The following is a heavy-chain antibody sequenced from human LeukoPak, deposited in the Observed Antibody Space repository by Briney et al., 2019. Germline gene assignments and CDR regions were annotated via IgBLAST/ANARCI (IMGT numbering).Heavy chain of an antibody. D-gene: IGHD5-12*01. CDR3: ATYSGYDCFDY. Sequence: GGSLRLSCAASGFTFSSYAMSWVRQAPGKGLEWVSAISGSGGSTYYADSVEGRFTISRDNSKNTLYLQMNSLRAEDTAVYYCATYSGYDCFDYWGQGTLVTVSS. CDR2: ISGSGGST. CDR1: GFTFSSYA. J-gene: IGHJ4*02. V-gene: IGHV3-23*01.